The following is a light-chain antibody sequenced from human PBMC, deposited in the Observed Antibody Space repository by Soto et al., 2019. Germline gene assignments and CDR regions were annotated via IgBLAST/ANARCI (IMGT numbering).Light chain of an antibody. CDR1: QSVSTN. Sequence: ETAMTQSPATLSVSPGERATLSCRASQSVSTNLAWYQQKPGQAPRLLIYSASSRARGIPARFSGSGSGTEFTLTISSLQSEDFAVYYCQQYDKWPPVTFGQGTRLEIK. V-gene: IGKV3-15*01. CDR3: QQYDKWPPVT. J-gene: IGKJ5*01. CDR2: SAS.